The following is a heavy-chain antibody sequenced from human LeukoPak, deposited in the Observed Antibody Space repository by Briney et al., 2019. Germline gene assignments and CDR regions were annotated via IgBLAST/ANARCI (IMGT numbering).Heavy chain of an antibody. D-gene: IGHD3-22*01. CDR2: ITSSSTYI. CDR3: VRWGSSGP. V-gene: IGHV3-21*01. CDR1: GITLSNYG. J-gene: IGHJ5*02. Sequence: PGGSLRLSCVVSGITLSNYGMSWVRQAPGKGLEWVSSITSSSTYIYYADSVKGRFTISRDNAKNSLYLQMNSLRAEDTAVYYCVRWGSSGPWGQGTLVTVSS.